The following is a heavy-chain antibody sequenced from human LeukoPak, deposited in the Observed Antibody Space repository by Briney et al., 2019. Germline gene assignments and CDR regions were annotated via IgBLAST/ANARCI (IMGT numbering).Heavy chain of an antibody. J-gene: IGHJ4*02. CDR2: ISYDGSNN. CDR1: GFTFSSYA. Sequence: PRGSLRLSCAVSGFTFSSYAMHWVRQAPGKGLEWVAVISYDGSNNYYADSVKGRFTISRDNAKNSLYLQMNSLRAEDTAVYYCARVSDGAAAGQGDFDYWGQGTLVTVSS. CDR3: ARVSDGAAAGQGDFDY. D-gene: IGHD6-13*01. V-gene: IGHV3-30-3*01.